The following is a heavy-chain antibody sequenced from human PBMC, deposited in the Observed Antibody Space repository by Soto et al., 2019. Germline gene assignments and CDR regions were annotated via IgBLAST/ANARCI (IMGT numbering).Heavy chain of an antibody. CDR3: ARAPDSSGYYQYYFDY. CDR1: GGSISSSGYY. J-gene: IGHJ4*02. CDR2: IYYSGST. D-gene: IGHD3-22*01. V-gene: IGHV4-31*03. Sequence: PSETLSLTCTVSGGSISSSGYYWSWIRQHPGKGLEWIGYIYYSGSTYYNPSLKSRVTISVDTSKNQFSLKLSSVTAADTAVYYCARAPDSSGYYQYYFDYWGQGTLVTVSS.